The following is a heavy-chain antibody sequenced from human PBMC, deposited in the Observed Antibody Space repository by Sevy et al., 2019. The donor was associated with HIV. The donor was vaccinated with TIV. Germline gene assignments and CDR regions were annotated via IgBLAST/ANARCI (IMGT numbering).Heavy chain of an antibody. D-gene: IGHD6-13*01. J-gene: IGHJ4*02. CDR1: GFTFDDYA. V-gene: IGHV3-9*01. Sequence: SLKISCAASGFTFDDYAMHWVRQGPGKGLEWVSGISYNSVNKAYADSVKGRFTISRDNAKNSLYLQMNSLRAEDTALYYCAKGISTIAPGCVDYWGQGTLVTVSS. CDR3: AKGISTIAPGCVDY. CDR2: ISYNSVNK.